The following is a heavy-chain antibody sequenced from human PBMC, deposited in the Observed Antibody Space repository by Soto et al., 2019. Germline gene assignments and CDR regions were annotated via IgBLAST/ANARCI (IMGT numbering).Heavy chain of an antibody. V-gene: IGHV4-59*01. CDR3: ARDVNTWYFDL. J-gene: IGHJ2*01. Sequence: QVQLQESGPGLVKSSETLSLTCTVSGGSISSYYWSWIRQPPGKELEWIGYIYYSGSTNYNPSLKRRVTLSVDTSKNQFYLKLSPVTAADTAVYYCARDVNTWYFDLWGRGTLVTVSS. CDR1: GGSISSYY. CDR2: IYYSGST.